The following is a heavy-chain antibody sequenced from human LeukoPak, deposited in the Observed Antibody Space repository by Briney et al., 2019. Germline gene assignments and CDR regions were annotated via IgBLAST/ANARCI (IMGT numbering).Heavy chain of an antibody. Sequence: SETLSLTCTVSGGSISSYYWSWLRQPPGKGLEWIGYIYYSGSTNYNPSLKSRVTISVDTSKNQFSLKLSSVTAADTAVYYCASYYYDSSGYYLDYWGQGTLVTVSS. J-gene: IGHJ4*02. CDR1: GGSISSYY. V-gene: IGHV4-59*01. CDR2: IYYSGST. CDR3: ASYYYDSSGYYLDY. D-gene: IGHD3-22*01.